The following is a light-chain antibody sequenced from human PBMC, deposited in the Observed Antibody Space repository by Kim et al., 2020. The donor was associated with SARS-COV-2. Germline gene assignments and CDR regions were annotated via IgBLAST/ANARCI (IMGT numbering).Light chain of an antibody. CDR1: QTIRTY. CDR2: AAS. J-gene: IGKJ2*01. Sequence: ASVGDRGTITCRASQTIRTYLNWYQHKPGKAPKLLIFAASSLQIGVPSRFTGSGSGTHFTLTISSLQHEDFATYYCQQSYSGSPYTFGLGTKLEIK. V-gene: IGKV1-39*01. CDR3: QQSYSGSPYT.